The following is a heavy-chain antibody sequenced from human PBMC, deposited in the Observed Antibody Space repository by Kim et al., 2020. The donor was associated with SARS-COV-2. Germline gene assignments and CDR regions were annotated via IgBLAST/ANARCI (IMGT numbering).Heavy chain of an antibody. CDR2: IIPILGIA. CDR1: GGTFSSYA. J-gene: IGHJ6*02. D-gene: IGHD2-15*01. Sequence: SVKVSCKASGGTFSSYAISWVRQAPGQGLEWMGRIIPILGIANYAQKFQGRVTITADKSTSTAYMELSSLRSEDTAVYYCAKHPRYCSGGSCYPYYYYGMDVWGQGTTVTVSS. CDR3: AKHPRYCSGGSCYPYYYYGMDV. V-gene: IGHV1-69*04.